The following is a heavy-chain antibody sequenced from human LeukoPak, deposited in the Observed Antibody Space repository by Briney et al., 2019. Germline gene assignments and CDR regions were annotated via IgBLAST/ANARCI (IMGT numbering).Heavy chain of an antibody. Sequence: GGSLRLSCAASGFTFSSYAMSWVSQAPGKGLEWVSGISGSGGNTNYADSVKGRFTISRDSSKNTLYLQMNSLRAEDTAVYYCAQAAGIYSSGWPLDYWGQGTLVTVSS. CDR2: ISGSGGNT. J-gene: IGHJ4*02. V-gene: IGHV3-23*01. D-gene: IGHD6-19*01. CDR3: AQAAGIYSSGWPLDY. CDR1: GFTFSSYA.